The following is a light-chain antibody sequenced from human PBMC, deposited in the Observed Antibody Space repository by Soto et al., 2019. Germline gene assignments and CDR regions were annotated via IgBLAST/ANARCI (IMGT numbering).Light chain of an antibody. Sequence: EIVLTQSPGTLSFSPGERATLTCRASQSVSSSYLAWFQQKPGQAPRLLIYGASSRATGIPDRFSGSGSGTDFTLNNSRLEPEDFAVYYCQQYGNAPFTFGPGTKVYIK. CDR2: GAS. J-gene: IGKJ3*01. V-gene: IGKV3-20*01. CDR1: QSVSSSY. CDR3: QQYGNAPFT.